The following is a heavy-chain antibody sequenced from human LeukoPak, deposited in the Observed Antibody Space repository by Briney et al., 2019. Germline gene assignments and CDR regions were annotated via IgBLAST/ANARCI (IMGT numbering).Heavy chain of an antibody. CDR3: ARDSPTYYYDSSGYSATEEIDY. V-gene: IGHV1-18*01. Sequence: GSSVKVSCKASGYTFTSYGISWVRQAPGQGLEWMEWISAYNGNTNYAQKLQGRVTMTTDTSTSTAYMELRSLRSDDTAVYYCARDSPTYYYDSSGYSATEEIDYWGQGTLVTVSS. CDR1: GYTFTSYG. J-gene: IGHJ4*01. D-gene: IGHD3-22*01. CDR2: ISAYNGNT.